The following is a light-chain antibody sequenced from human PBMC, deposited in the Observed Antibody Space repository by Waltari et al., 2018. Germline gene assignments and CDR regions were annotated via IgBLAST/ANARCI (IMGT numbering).Light chain of an antibody. CDR1: QSISSY. V-gene: IGKV1-39*01. CDR3: QQYGASLYT. Sequence: DIQMTQSPSSLSASVGDRVTITCRASQSISSYLNWYQQKPGKAPKLLIYAASSLQSGVPSRFSGSGSGTDFTLTISRLEPEDFAVYYCQQYGASLYTFGQGTKLEI. J-gene: IGKJ2*01. CDR2: AAS.